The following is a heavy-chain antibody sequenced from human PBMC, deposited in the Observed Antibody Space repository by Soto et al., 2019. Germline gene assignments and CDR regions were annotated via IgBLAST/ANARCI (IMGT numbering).Heavy chain of an antibody. V-gene: IGHV6-1*01. CDR3: ARGPPAAGTDFDS. Sequence: SQTLSLTCAISGDSVSGNSASWNWIRQSPSRGLEWLGRTYYRSKWYNDYAVSVKSRITINSDTSKNQLSVQLNSVTPEDTAVYYCARGPPAAGTDFDSWGQGTLVTVS. CDR2: TYYRSKWYN. J-gene: IGHJ4*02. D-gene: IGHD6-13*01. CDR1: GDSVSGNSAS.